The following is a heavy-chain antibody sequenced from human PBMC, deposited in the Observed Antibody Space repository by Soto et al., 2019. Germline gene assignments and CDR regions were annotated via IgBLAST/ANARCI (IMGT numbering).Heavy chain of an antibody. CDR3: ATRSPAFDY. CDR2: ITTDKGKT. Sequence: QVQLVQSGPEVKKPGASVKVSCKTSGYTFTSYGITWVRQAPVQGLEWMGWITTDKGKTTYAQKFQGRVTMTTDISTSTAYMELRSLRSDDTAVYYCATRSPAFDYWGQGTLVTVSS. CDR1: GYTFTSYG. J-gene: IGHJ4*02. V-gene: IGHV1-18*01.